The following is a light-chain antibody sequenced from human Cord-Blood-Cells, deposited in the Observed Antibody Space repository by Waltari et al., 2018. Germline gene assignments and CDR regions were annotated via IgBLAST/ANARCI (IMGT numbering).Light chain of an antibody. CDR2: TVS. CDR3: MQGTHWPPHPYT. Sequence: VVMTPSPLPLPVTLGQPASISRRSCQSVVYSDGHAYLNWFQQRPGQSPRLLIYTVSNRDSGVPDRFSGSGSGTDFTLKISRVEAEDVGVYYCMQGTHWPPHPYTFGQGTKLEIK. J-gene: IGKJ2*01. CDR1: QSVVYSDGHAY. V-gene: IGKV2-30*01.